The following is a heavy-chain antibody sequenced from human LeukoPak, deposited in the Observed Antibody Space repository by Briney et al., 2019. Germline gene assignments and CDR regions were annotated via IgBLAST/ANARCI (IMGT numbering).Heavy chain of an antibody. Sequence: PSETLSLTCTVSGGSISSSSYYWGWIRQPPGKGLEWIGSIYYSGSTYYNPSLKSRVTISVDTSKNQFSLKLSSVTAADTAVYYCARGPDLYSYGMGGNIDYWGQGTLVTVSS. CDR2: IYYSGST. CDR1: GGSISSSSYY. CDR3: ARGPDLYSYGMGGNIDY. J-gene: IGHJ4*02. D-gene: IGHD5-18*01. V-gene: IGHV4-39*07.